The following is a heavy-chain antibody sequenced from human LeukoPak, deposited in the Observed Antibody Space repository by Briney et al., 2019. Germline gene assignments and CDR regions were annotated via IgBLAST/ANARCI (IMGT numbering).Heavy chain of an antibody. V-gene: IGHV3-48*02. Sequence: GGALRHSCEASGFTFSRYHMNWVRPAPGRGLEWVSYISGASIAIYYAESVRGRFSIYRENTKNALYLQINSLRDEDTAVYYCARDFGGGYSMDVWGPGTTVTVSS. CDR2: ISGASIAI. CDR1: GFTFSRYH. D-gene: IGHD3-10*01. J-gene: IGHJ6*02. CDR3: ARDFGGGYSMDV.